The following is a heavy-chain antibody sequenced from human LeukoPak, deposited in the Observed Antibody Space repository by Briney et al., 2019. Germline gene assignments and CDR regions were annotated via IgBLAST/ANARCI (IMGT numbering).Heavy chain of an antibody. CDR1: GFSFRTYW. CDR3: ASGIPPTYSRFVRNDY. CDR2: ISSSRSTI. J-gene: IGHJ4*02. D-gene: IGHD2/OR15-2a*01. V-gene: IGHV3-48*01. Sequence: PGGSLRLSCAASGFSFRTYWMTWVRQAPGKGLEWVSYISSSRSTIYYADSVKGRFTISRDNAKNSLYLQMNSLRAEDTAVYYCASGIPPTYSRFVRNDYWGQGTLVTVSS.